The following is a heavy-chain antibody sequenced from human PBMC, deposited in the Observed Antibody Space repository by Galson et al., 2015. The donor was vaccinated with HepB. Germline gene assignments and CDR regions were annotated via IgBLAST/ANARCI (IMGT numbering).Heavy chain of an antibody. CDR2: INPNSGGT. CDR3: ARSGEYCSSTSCKSNNCFDP. V-gene: IGHV1-2*06. Sequence: SVKVSCKASGYTFTGYYMHWVRQAPGQGLEWMGRINPNSGGTNYAQKFQGRVTMTRDTSISTAYMELSRLRSDDTAVYYCARSGEYCSSTSCKSNNCFDPWGQGTLVTVSS. CDR1: GYTFTGYY. J-gene: IGHJ5*02. D-gene: IGHD2-2*01.